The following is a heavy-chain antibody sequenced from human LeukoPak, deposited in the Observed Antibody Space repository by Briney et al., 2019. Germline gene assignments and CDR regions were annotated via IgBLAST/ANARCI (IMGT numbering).Heavy chain of an antibody. J-gene: IGHJ5*02. V-gene: IGHV1-46*01. Sequence: ASVKVSCKASGYTFTSYYMHWVRQAPGQGLEWMGIINPSGGSTSYAQEFQGRVTMTRDTSTSTVYMELSSLRSEDTAVYYCARRAIRRWWFDPWGQGTLVTVSS. D-gene: IGHD4-23*01. CDR2: INPSGGST. CDR3: ARRAIRRWWFDP. CDR1: GYTFTSYY.